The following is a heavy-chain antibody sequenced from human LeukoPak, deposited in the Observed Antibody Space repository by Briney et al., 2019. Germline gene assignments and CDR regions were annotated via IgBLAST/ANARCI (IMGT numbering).Heavy chain of an antibody. Sequence: GGSLRLSCAASGFMFSSCWMSWVRQSPGKGLEWVANIKPDGSEKYYVDAVKGRFTISRDNAKNALYLEMNSLRVGEPAVYYCARERTYSGSGSTYPYYDYWGQGTLVTVSS. CDR2: IKPDGSEK. D-gene: IGHD3-10*01. CDR1: GFMFSSCW. CDR3: ARERTYSGSGSTYPYYDY. V-gene: IGHV3-7*01. J-gene: IGHJ4*02.